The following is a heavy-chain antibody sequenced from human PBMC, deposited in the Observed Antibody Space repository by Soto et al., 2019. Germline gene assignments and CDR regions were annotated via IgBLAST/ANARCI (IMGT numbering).Heavy chain of an antibody. D-gene: IGHD3-10*01. V-gene: IGHV3-23*01. Sequence: GGSLRLSCAASGFTFSTYAMSWVRQAPGKGLEWVSVISNTGGSTYYADSVKGRFTVSRDNSENMLYLQMNSLRAEDTAIYYCVKNVNYIISGIDYWGQGTLVTVSS. CDR2: ISNTGGST. J-gene: IGHJ4*02. CDR1: GFTFSTYA. CDR3: VKNVNYIISGIDY.